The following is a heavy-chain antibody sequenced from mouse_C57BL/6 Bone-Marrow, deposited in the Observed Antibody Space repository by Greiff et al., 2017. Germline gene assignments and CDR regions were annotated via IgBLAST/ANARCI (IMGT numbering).Heavy chain of an antibody. J-gene: IGHJ4*01. Sequence: QVQLQQPGAELVRPGSSVKLSCKASGYTFTSYWMDWVKQRPGQGLEWIGNIYPSDSETHYNQKFKDKATLTVDKSSSTAYMQLSRLTSEDSAVYYCVRGSSLYYAMDYWGQGTSVTVSS. D-gene: IGHD1-1*01. CDR3: VRGSSLYYAMDY. V-gene: IGHV1-61*01. CDR2: IYPSDSET. CDR1: GYTFTSYW.